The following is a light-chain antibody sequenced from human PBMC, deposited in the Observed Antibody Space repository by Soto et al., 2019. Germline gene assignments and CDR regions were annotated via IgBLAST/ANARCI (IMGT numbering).Light chain of an antibody. CDR2: GAS. CDR3: QQYGRSIT. J-gene: IGKJ5*01. CDR1: QSVRSSY. V-gene: IGKV3-20*01. Sequence: EIVLTQSPGTLSLSPGERATLSCRASQSVRSSYLAWYQQKPGQAPRLLIYGASSRATGIADRFSGSGSGTDFTLTINGLEPEDFAVYYCQQYGRSITFGQGTRLEIK.